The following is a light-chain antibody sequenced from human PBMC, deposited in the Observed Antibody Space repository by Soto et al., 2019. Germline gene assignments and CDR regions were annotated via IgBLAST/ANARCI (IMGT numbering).Light chain of an antibody. Sequence: QSALTQRASVSGSPGQSITISCTGTSSDVGGYNYVSWYQQHPGKAPKLMIFDVSNRPSGVSNRFSGSKSGNTASLTISGLQAEDEAAYYCSSYTSSSTLYVFGTGTKVTVL. V-gene: IGLV2-14*01. CDR3: SSYTSSSTLYV. CDR2: DVS. J-gene: IGLJ1*01. CDR1: SSDVGGYNY.